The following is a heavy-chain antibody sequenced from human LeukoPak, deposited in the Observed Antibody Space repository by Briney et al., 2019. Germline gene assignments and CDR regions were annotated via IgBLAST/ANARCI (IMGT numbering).Heavy chain of an antibody. V-gene: IGHV4-39*01. Sequence: SETLSLTCTVSGGSISSSSYHWGWIPQPPGKGLEWIGSIYYTGTTYYNPSLKSRVTISVDTSRNQFSLKVSSLTAADTAVYYCATTYDYTSGGHDYWGQGTLVTVSS. CDR2: IYYTGTT. CDR1: GGSISSSSYH. J-gene: IGHJ4*02. D-gene: IGHD6-19*01. CDR3: ATTYDYTSGGHDY.